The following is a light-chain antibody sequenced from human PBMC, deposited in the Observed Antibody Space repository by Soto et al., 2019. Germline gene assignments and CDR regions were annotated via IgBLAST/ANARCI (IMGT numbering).Light chain of an antibody. CDR2: EVS. CDR1: SSDVGSYNL. V-gene: IGLV2-23*02. Sequence: QSVLTQPASVSGSPGQSITISCTGTSSDVGSYNLVSWYQQHPGKAPKLMIYEVSKRPSGVSNRFSGSKSGNTASLTISGLQAEDEADYYCCSYAGSTTYVFVTGTKVILL. CDR3: CSYAGSTTYV. J-gene: IGLJ1*01.